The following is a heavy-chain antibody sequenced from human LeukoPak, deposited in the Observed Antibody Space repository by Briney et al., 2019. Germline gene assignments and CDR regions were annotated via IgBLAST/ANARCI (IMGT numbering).Heavy chain of an antibody. D-gene: IGHD5-18*01. CDR1: GATLSGYY. J-gene: IGHJ3*02. Sequence: SETLSLTCAVSGATLSGYYWSWIPPSPGKGLEWMGEINHGGFTNYNPSLKSRVTISVDTSRNQIALSLSSLTAADTAVYFCARSHLWPSGTFDIWGQGTVVAVSS. CDR2: INHGGFT. V-gene: IGHV4-34*01. CDR3: ARSHLWPSGTFDI.